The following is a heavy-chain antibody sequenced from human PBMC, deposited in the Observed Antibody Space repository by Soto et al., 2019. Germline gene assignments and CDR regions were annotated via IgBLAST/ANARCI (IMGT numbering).Heavy chain of an antibody. CDR1: GFSLSTRGVG. Sequence: SGPTLVNPTQTLTLTCTFSGFSLSTRGVGVGWIRQPPGKALEWLALIYWDDYKHYSPSLKSRLTITKDTSKSQVVLTMANMDPVDTASYYCAHRVSESFPPYENWFDPWGQGTLVSVSS. J-gene: IGHJ5*02. CDR3: AHRVSESFPPYENWFDP. D-gene: IGHD5-12*01. V-gene: IGHV2-5*02. CDR2: IYWDDYK.